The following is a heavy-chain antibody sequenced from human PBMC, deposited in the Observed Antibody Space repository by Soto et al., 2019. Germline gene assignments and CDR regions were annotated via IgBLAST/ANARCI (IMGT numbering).Heavy chain of an antibody. D-gene: IGHD6-19*01. Sequence: GGSLRLSCAASGFTFSSYAMSWVRQAPGKGLEWVSAISGSGGSTYYADSVKGRFTISRDNSKNTLYLQMNSLRAEDTAVYYCATQWLVEDYFDYWGQRTLVPVSS. J-gene: IGHJ4*02. CDR3: ATQWLVEDYFDY. CDR1: GFTFSSYA. CDR2: ISGSGGST. V-gene: IGHV3-23*01.